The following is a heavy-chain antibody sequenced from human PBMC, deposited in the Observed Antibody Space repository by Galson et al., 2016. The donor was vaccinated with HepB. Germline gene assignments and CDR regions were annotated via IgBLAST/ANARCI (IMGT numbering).Heavy chain of an antibody. CDR1: GYSFTNYW. CDR3: GGHQYFDP. J-gene: IGHJ2*01. CDR2: FYPGDSDI. Sequence: QSGAEVKKPGESLKISCKASGYSFTNYWIGWVRQMPGKGLEWMGAFYPGDSDIRYSPSFQGRVTISVDKSISTAYLQWNSLEASDTAMYYCGGHQYFDPWGRGTLVTVSS. V-gene: IGHV5-51*01.